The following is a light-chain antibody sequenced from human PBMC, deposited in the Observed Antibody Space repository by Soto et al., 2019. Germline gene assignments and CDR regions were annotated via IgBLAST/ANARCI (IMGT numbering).Light chain of an antibody. J-gene: IGKJ4*01. CDR2: GAT. CDR1: QSVSTR. V-gene: IGKV3-15*01. Sequence: IVMTQSPATLSVSPGERFTLSCRASQSVSTRLAWYQHKPGQSPRLLISGATTGATGIPPRFSASGSGTDFTLTVNSLQSEDIAVYYCQQYHNWPVTFGGGTKVDIK. CDR3: QQYHNWPVT.